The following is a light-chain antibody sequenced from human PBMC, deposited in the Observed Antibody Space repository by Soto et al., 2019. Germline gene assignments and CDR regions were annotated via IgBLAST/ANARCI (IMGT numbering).Light chain of an antibody. Sequence: QSVLTQPASVSGSPGQSITISCTGTSSDVGDYNYVSWYQQHPGKAPKLMIYEVSNRPSGVSNRFSGSKSGNTASLTISGLQAEDEADYYCSSYTSSSTLEVFGTGTRSPS. CDR3: SSYTSSSTLEV. V-gene: IGLV2-14*01. CDR2: EVS. J-gene: IGLJ1*01. CDR1: SSDVGDYNY.